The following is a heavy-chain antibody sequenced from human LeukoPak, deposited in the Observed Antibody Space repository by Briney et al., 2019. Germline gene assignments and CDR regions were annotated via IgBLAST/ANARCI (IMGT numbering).Heavy chain of an antibody. CDR2: IYKGGTT. CDR3: AGGGEAARSLHY. V-gene: IGHV3-66*02. Sequence: PGGSLRLSCAASGVTSNYFTWVRQAPGKGLEWVSVIYKGGTTYYADSVKGRFTISSDNSKSTLFVYLQMNSLRTDDTAVYYCAGGGEAARSLHYWGQGTLVTVSS. D-gene: IGHD6-6*01. J-gene: IGHJ4*02. CDR1: GVTSNY.